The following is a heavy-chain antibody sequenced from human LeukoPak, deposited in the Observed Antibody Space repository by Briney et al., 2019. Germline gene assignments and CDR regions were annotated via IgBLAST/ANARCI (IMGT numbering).Heavy chain of an antibody. CDR3: ARAPYYYDSSGYYYNV. D-gene: IGHD3-22*01. J-gene: IGHJ6*04. CDR1: GYSISSSYY. V-gene: IGHV4-59*08. CDR2: IYYSGST. Sequence: SETLSLTCAVSGYSISSSYYWSWIRQPPGKGLEWIGYIYYSGSTNYNPSLKSRVTISVDTSKNQFSLKLSSVTAADTAVYYCARAPYYYDSSGYYYNVWGKGTTVTVSS.